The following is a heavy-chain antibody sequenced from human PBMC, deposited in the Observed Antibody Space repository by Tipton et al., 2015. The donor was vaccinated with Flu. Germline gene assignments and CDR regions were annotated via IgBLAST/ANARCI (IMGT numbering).Heavy chain of an antibody. Sequence: TLSLTCTVSGGSISSSSYYWGWIRQPPGKGLEWIGSIYYSGSTYYNPSLKSRVTISVDTSKNQLSLKLSSVTAADTAVYYCARVSLGRYYFDYWGQGTLVTVSS. J-gene: IGHJ4*02. CDR1: GGSISSSSYY. CDR2: IYYSGST. V-gene: IGHV4-39*07. CDR3: ARVSLGRYYFDY.